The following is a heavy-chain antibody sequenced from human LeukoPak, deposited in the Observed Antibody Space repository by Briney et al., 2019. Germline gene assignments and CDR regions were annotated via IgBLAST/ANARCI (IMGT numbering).Heavy chain of an antibody. D-gene: IGHD3-22*01. CDR2: ISGSGGST. V-gene: IGHV3-23*01. J-gene: IGHJ4*02. CDR1: GFTFSSYA. Sequence: GGSLRLSCAASGFTFSSYAMSWVRQAPGKGLEWVSAISGSGGSTYYADSVKGRFTISRDNSKNTLYVQMNSLRAEDTAVYYCAKDGGSGYYYFDYWGQGALVTVSS. CDR3: AKDGGSGYYYFDY.